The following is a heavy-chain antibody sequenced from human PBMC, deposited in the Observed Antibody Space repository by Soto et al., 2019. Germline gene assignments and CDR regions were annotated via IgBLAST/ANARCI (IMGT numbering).Heavy chain of an antibody. CDR3: AREPQSSGFIDY. V-gene: IGHV3-48*02. CDR2: ISSSGSTT. Sequence: PGGSLILSCALSGFPFRGYSMNWVRQFPGKGLEWVSYISSSGSTTFYADSVKGRFTISRDIAKSSLYLQLDTLRDEDTAVYYCAREPQSSGFIDYWG. CDR1: GFPFRGYS. J-gene: IGHJ4*01. D-gene: IGHD6-19*01.